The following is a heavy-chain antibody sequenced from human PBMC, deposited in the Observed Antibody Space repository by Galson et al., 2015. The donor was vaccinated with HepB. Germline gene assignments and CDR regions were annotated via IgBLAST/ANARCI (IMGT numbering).Heavy chain of an antibody. CDR3: AKDWGFTVAGTHWYFDL. CDR1: GFTLSNHA. D-gene: IGHD6-19*01. V-gene: IGHV3-30*18. CDR2: ISFEGTAT. Sequence: SLRLSCAASGFTLSNHAMHWVRQAPGKGLEWVALISFEGTATYYGDSVKGRFTISRDISKNTLHLQMYSLRPEDSAVYYCAKDWGFTVAGTHWYFDLWGRGTLVTVSS. J-gene: IGHJ2*01.